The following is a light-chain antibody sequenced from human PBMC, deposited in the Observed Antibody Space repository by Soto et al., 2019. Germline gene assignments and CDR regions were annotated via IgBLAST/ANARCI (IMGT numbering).Light chain of an antibody. CDR3: SFPSRTSSDV. CDR2: EGT. J-gene: IGLJ1*01. V-gene: IGLV2-23*01. CDR1: ASDVGGYNL. Sequence: QSVLTQPASVSGSPGQSITISCSGTASDVGGYNLVSWYQQHTAKAPKLLIYEGTQRPSGVSSRFSGSKSGNTSFLTISAPPAVDAPSHHCSFPSRTSSDVSGSQTNGTV.